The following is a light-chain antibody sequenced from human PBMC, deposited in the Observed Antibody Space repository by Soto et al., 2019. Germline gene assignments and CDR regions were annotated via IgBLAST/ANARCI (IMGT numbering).Light chain of an antibody. Sequence: SYELTQPPSVSVAPGQTARITCGGSKLGSESVHWYRQKPGQAPVLVVYDDSDRPSGIPARFSGSNSGHTATLTINRVEAGDEADYYCQVWDSSDNHVVFGGGTKLTVL. CDR1: KLGSES. CDR3: QVWDSSDNHVV. CDR2: DDS. J-gene: IGLJ3*02. V-gene: IGLV3-21*02.